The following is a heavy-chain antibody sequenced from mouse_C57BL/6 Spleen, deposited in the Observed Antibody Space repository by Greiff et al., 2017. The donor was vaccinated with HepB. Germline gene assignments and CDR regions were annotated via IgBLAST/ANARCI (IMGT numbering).Heavy chain of an antibody. V-gene: IGHV3-6*01. Sequence: VQLQQSGPGLVKPSQSLSLTCSVTGYSITSGYYWNWIRQFPGNKLEWMGYISYDGSNNYNPSLKNRISITRDTSKNQFFLKLNSVTTEDTATYYCARASNSYFDYWGQGTTLTVSS. CDR2: ISYDGSN. CDR3: ARASNSYFDY. CDR1: GYSITSGYY. J-gene: IGHJ2*01. D-gene: IGHD4-1*01.